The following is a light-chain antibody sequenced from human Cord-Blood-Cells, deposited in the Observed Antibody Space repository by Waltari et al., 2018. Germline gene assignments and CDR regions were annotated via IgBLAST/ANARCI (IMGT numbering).Light chain of an antibody. V-gene: IGKV3-15*01. CDR2: GAS. Sequence: EIVMTESPATLSVSPGARATVSCRASQIVSSHGAWYQQKPVQAPRLLIYGASTSATGIAAMFSGSGYGTEFTLTISNLQSEDFAVYYCQQYNNWPGTFGQGTKLEIK. J-gene: IGKJ2*01. CDR1: QIVSSH. CDR3: QQYNNWPGT.